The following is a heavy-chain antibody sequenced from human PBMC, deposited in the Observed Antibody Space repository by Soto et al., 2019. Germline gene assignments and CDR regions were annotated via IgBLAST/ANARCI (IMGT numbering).Heavy chain of an antibody. Sequence: EVQLVESGGGLVQPGGSLRLSCAASGLTLSNAWMNWVREAPGKGLEWVGRIKTKTEGGTTDYAAPVKGRFTISRDDSKDTLYLQMNSRKTEDTAVYYCTADQVVTSGYAMDVWGQGTTVTVSS. J-gene: IGHJ6*02. CDR2: IKTKTEGGTT. CDR1: GLTLSNAW. CDR3: TADQVVTSGYAMDV. D-gene: IGHD2-21*02. V-gene: IGHV3-15*07.